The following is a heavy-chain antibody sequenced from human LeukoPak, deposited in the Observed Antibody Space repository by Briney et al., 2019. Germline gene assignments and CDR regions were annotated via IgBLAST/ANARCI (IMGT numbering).Heavy chain of an antibody. CDR1: GGSISSYY. J-gene: IGHJ4*02. Sequence: SETLSLTCTVSGGSISSYYWSRIRQPPGKGLEWIGYIYYSGSTNYNPSLKSRVTISVDTSKNQFSLKLSSVTAADTAVYYCARLQYYYGSGSYYPDYWGQGTLVTVSS. CDR2: IYYSGST. D-gene: IGHD3-10*01. V-gene: IGHV4-59*12. CDR3: ARLQYYYGSGSYYPDY.